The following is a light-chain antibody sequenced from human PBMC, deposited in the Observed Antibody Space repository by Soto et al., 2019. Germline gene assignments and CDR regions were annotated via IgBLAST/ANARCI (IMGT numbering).Light chain of an antibody. V-gene: IGLV2-14*01. CDR3: SSYASSSTVV. Sequence: QSVLTQPASVSGSPGQSITISCTGTSSDVGGYNYVSWYQQHPGKAPKLMIYEVGNRPSGVSNRFSGSKSGNTASLTISGLQADDEADYYCSSYASSSTVVFGGGTKVTVL. CDR2: EVG. CDR1: SSDVGGYNY. J-gene: IGLJ2*01.